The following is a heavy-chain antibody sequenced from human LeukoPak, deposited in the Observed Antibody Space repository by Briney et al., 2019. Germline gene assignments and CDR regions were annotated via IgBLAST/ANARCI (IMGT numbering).Heavy chain of an antibody. V-gene: IGHV1-58*01. CDR2: IVVGSGNT. Sequence: SVKVSCKASGFTFTSSAVQWVRQARGQRLEWIGWIVVGSGNTNYAQKFQERVTITRDMSTSTAYMELSSLRSEDTAVYYCAAGPDYYDSSGYSYYFDYWGQGTLVTVSS. CDR1: GFTFTSSA. CDR3: AAGPDYYDSSGYSYYFDY. J-gene: IGHJ4*02. D-gene: IGHD3-22*01.